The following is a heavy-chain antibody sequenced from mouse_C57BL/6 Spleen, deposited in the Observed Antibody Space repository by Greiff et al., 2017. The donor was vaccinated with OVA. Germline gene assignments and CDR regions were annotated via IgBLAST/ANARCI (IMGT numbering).Heavy chain of an antibody. J-gene: IGHJ3*01. D-gene: IGHD3-2*02. V-gene: IGHV14-4*01. CDR3: TTAQVRRD. CDR2: IDPENGDT. CDR1: GFNIKDDY. Sequence: VQLQQSGAELVRPGASVKLSCTASGFNIKDDYMHWVKQRPEQGLEWIGWIDPENGDTEYASKFQGKATITADTSSNTAYLQLSSLTSEDTAVYYFTTAQVRRDWGQGTLVTVS.